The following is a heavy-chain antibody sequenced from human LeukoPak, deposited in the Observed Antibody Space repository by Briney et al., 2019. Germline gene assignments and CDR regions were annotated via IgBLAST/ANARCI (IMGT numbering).Heavy chain of an antibody. CDR3: TREPQGSSPFIHYYYMDV. CDR2: ISAYNGNT. V-gene: IGHV1-18*01. CDR1: GYTFTSYG. J-gene: IGHJ6*03. Sequence: ASVKVSCKASGYTFTSYGISWVRQAPGQGLEWTGWISAYNGNTNYAQKLQGRVTMTTDTSTSTAYMELRSLRSDDTAVYYCTREPQGSSPFIHYYYMDVWGKGTTVTVSS. D-gene: IGHD6-6*01.